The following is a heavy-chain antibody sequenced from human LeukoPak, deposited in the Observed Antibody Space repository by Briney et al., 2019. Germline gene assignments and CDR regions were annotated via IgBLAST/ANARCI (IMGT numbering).Heavy chain of an antibody. D-gene: IGHD3-22*01. V-gene: IGHV3-23*01. CDR1: GFTFSSYA. J-gene: IGHJ4*02. CDR2: ISGSGGST. CDR3: AKLGSYDSSGYVDY. Sequence: PGGSLRLSCAASGFTFSSYAMSWVRQAPGKGLEWVSAISGSGGSTYYADSVNGRFTISRDNSKNTLYLQMNSLRAEDTAVYYCAKLGSYDSSGYVDYWGQGTLVTVSS.